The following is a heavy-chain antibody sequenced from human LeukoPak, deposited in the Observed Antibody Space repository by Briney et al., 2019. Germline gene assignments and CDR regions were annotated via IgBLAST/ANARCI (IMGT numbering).Heavy chain of an antibody. Sequence: GRSLRLSCAASGFTFSSYAMHWVRQAPGKGLEWVAVISYDGSNKYYADSVKGRFTISRDNSKNTLYLQMNGLRAEDTAVYYCARDGPGTTLPECIDVWGKGTTVTVSS. J-gene: IGHJ6*04. CDR2: ISYDGSNK. CDR3: ARDGPGTTLPECIDV. V-gene: IGHV3-30*04. D-gene: IGHD1-1*01. CDR1: GFTFSSYA.